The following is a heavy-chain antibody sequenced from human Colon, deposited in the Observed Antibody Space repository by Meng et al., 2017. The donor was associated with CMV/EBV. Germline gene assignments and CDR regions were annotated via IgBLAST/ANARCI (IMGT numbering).Heavy chain of an antibody. Sequence: LSCVASGFDFSSYGMHWVRQTPGAGLEWVAFIRFDAENEYYADSVRGRFTISRDNSGKILYLQMNSLRAEDTGIYYCAKKEASSSLDHWGQGTLVTVSS. D-gene: IGHD6-6*01. CDR2: IRFDAENE. V-gene: IGHV3-30*02. CDR3: AKKEASSSLDH. CDR1: GFDFSSYG. J-gene: IGHJ4*02.